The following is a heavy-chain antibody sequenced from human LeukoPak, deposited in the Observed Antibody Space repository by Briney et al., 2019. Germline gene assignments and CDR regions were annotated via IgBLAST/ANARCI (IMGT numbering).Heavy chain of an antibody. CDR1: GFTFDDYA. V-gene: IGHV3-43D*03. CDR3: APGGHQKEGSGSPFDY. CDR2: ISWDGGST. J-gene: IGHJ4*02. D-gene: IGHD3-10*01. Sequence: GGSLRLFCAASGFTFDDYAMHWVRQAPGKGLEWVSLISWDGGSTYYADSVKGRFTISRDNSKNSLYLQMNSLRAEDTALYYCAPGGHQKEGSGSPFDYWGQGTLVTVSS.